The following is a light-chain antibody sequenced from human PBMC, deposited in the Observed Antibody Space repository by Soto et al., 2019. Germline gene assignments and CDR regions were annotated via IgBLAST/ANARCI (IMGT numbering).Light chain of an antibody. CDR2: EVN. V-gene: IGLV2-14*01. CDR3: SSYTSSNTLDV. CDR1: SSDVGDYNY. Sequence: QSALTQPASVSGSPGQSITISCTGTSSDVGDYNYVSWYQQHPGKAPKLMIYEVNNRPSGVSNRFSGSKSGNTASLTISGLQAEDEADYYCSSYTSSNTLDVFGTGTKLTVL. J-gene: IGLJ1*01.